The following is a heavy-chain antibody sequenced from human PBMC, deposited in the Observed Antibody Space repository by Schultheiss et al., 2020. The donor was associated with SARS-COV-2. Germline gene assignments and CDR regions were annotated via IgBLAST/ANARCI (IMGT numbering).Heavy chain of an antibody. D-gene: IGHD6-19*01. V-gene: IGHV3-21*01. CDR1: GFTFSSYA. CDR3: ARLLYSSGWVDY. CDR2: ISSSSGYV. Sequence: GGSLRLSCAASGFTFSSYAMSWVRQAPGKGLEWVSSISSSSGYVYYADSVKGRFTISRDNAKNTLYLQMNSLRAEDTAVYYCARLLYSSGWVDYWGQGTLVTVSS. J-gene: IGHJ4*02.